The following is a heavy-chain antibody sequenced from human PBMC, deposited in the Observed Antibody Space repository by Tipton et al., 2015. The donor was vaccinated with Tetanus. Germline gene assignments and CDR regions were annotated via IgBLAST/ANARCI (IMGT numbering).Heavy chain of an antibody. D-gene: IGHD3-9*01. Sequence: LVQSSETLSLTCTVSGASSTSGDYYWAWIRQPPGKGPEWIGSIYYTGSTYYNPSPKSRVTISEDTSKNQFSLKLSSVTAADTAVYYCARGGGSPLYGKIFHDPHWFDPWGQGTLVTVSS. CDR1: GASSTSGDYY. J-gene: IGHJ5*02. CDR3: ARGGGSPLYGKIFHDPHWFDP. V-gene: IGHV4-39*01. CDR2: IYYTGST.